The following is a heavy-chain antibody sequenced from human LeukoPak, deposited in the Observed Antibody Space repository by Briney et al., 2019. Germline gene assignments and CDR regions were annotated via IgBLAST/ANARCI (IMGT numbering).Heavy chain of an antibody. Sequence: AGGSLRLSCAASGFTFSSYEMNWVRQAPGKGLEWVSYISSSGSTIYYADSLKGRFTISRDNAKNSLFLQMNSLRAEDTAVYFCAKSTRAVMAMMDVWGKGTTVTVSS. D-gene: IGHD3-16*01. J-gene: IGHJ6*04. CDR3: AKSTRAVMAMMDV. CDR2: ISSSGSTI. V-gene: IGHV3-48*03. CDR1: GFTFSSYE.